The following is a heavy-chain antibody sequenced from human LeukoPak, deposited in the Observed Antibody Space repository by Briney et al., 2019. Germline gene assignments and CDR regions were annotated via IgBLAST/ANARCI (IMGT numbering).Heavy chain of an antibody. CDR1: GGSISSHY. CDR2: IYYSGST. Sequence: SETLSLTCTVSGGSISSHYWSWIRQPPGKGLEWIGYIYYSGSTNYNPSLKSRVTISVDTSKNQFSLKLSSVTAADTAVYYCARVFDSWGQGTLVTVSS. CDR3: ARVFDS. J-gene: IGHJ4*02. V-gene: IGHV4-59*11.